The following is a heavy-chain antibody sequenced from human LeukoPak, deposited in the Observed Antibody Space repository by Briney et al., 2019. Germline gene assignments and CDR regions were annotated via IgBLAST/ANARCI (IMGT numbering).Heavy chain of an antibody. J-gene: IGHJ4*02. D-gene: IGHD6-19*01. Sequence: GGSLRLSCAASGFTVSSNYMSWVRQAPGKGLEWVSVIYSGGSTYYADSVKGRFTISRDNSKNTLYLQVNSLRAEDTAVYYCARDLPIAVAGYFDYWGQGTLVTVSS. V-gene: IGHV3-66*01. CDR3: ARDLPIAVAGYFDY. CDR1: GFTVSSNY. CDR2: IYSGGST.